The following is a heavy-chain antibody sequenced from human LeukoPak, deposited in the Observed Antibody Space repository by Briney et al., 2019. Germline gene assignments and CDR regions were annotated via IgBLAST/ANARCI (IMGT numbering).Heavy chain of an antibody. CDR3: ARKGYFGDQPLDY. V-gene: IGHV3-48*04. D-gene: IGHD2-15*01. CDR1: RFTFSSYS. CDR2: ISSSGSTI. Sequence: GGSLRLSCAASRFTFSSYSMNWVRQAPGKGLEWVSYISSSGSTIYYADSVKGRFTISRDNAKKSLYLQMYSLRAEDTAVYYCARKGYFGDQPLDYWGQGTLVTVSS. J-gene: IGHJ4*02.